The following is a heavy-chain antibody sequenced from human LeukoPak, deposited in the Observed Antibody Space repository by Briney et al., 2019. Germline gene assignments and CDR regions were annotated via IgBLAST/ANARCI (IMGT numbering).Heavy chain of an antibody. Sequence: PGGSLRLSCAASGFTFSDYYMSWIRQAPGKGLEWVSYISSSGSTIYYADSVKGRFTISRDNAKNSLYLQMNSLRAEDTAVYYCAREIATNPEPFDYWGQGTLVTVSS. CDR2: ISSSGSTI. J-gene: IGHJ4*02. V-gene: IGHV3-11*01. D-gene: IGHD2-21*01. CDR3: AREIATNPEPFDY. CDR1: GFTFSDYY.